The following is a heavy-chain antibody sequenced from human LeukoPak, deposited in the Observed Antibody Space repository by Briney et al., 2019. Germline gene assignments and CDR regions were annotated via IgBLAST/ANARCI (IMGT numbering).Heavy chain of an antibody. V-gene: IGHV3-15*01. CDR1: GFTFRNVW. J-gene: IGHJ4*02. CDR3: DTVGYCSGGGCYSLDY. D-gene: IGHD2-15*01. Sequence: PGGSLRLSCAASGFTFRNVWLNWVRQAPGKGLEWVGRTKSKIDGGATDYAAPVKGRFTISRDDSRSTVYLQMSSLRTEATAVYYCDTVGYCSGGGCYSLDYWGQGTLVTVSS. CDR2: TKSKIDGGAT.